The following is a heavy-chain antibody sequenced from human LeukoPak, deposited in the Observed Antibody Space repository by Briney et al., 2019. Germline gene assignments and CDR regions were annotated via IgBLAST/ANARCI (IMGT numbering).Heavy chain of an antibody. V-gene: IGHV3-48*04. D-gene: IGHD6-19*01. Sequence: GGSLRLSCAASGFTFSTYAMSWVRQAPGKGLEWLSFITTNGNSIYYADSVRGRFTISRDDAKNSLYLQINSLRAEDTAVYYCARDRAVANIGQLSPFHYCGQGTLVTVSS. J-gene: IGHJ4*02. CDR1: GFTFSTYA. CDR3: ARDRAVANIGQLSPFHY. CDR2: ITTNGNSI.